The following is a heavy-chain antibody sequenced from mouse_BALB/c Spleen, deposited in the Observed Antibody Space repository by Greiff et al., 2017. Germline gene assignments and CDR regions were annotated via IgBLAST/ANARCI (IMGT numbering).Heavy chain of an antibody. CDR3: ARNYDYDYYAMDY. Sequence: VKLVESGPGLVQPSQSLSITCTVSGFSLTSYGVHWVRQSPGKGLEWLGVIWSGGSTDYNAAFISRLSISKDNSKSQVFFKMNSLQANDTAIYYCARNYDYDYYAMDYWGQGTSVTVSS. CDR1: GFSLTSYG. J-gene: IGHJ4*01. D-gene: IGHD2-4*01. CDR2: IWSGGST. V-gene: IGHV2-2*02.